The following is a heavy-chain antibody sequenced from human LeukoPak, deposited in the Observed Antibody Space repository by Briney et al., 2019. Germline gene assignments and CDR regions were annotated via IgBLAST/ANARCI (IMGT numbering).Heavy chain of an antibody. CDR2: IYYSGST. V-gene: IGHV4-59*12. Sequence: SETLSLTCTASGGSISSYYWSWIRQPPGKGLEWIGYIYYSGSTNYNPSLKSRVTISVDTSKNQFSLQLNSVTPEDTAVYYCARDFAFIAAAGTPWFDPWGQGTLVTVSS. D-gene: IGHD6-13*01. CDR1: GGSISSYY. CDR3: ARDFAFIAAAGTPWFDP. J-gene: IGHJ5*02.